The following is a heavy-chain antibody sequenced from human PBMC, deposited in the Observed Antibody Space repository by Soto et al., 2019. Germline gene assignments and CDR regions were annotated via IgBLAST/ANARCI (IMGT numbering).Heavy chain of an antibody. J-gene: IGHJ4*02. CDR3: ARGGNEMATTDY. CDR1: GYTFTSYD. D-gene: IGHD5-12*01. CDR2: MNPNSGNT. V-gene: IGHV1-8*01. Sequence: XSGKVCCKASGYTFTSYDINCVRQATGQGLEWMGWMNPNSGNTGYAQKFQGRVTMTRNTSISTAYMELSSLRSEDTAVYYCARGGNEMATTDYWGQGTLVTVSS.